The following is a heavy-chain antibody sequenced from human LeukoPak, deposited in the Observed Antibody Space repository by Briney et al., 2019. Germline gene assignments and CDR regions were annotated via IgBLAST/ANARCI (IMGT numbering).Heavy chain of an antibody. V-gene: IGHV3-7*01. CDR3: ASDRDYRPSRGHLFDY. D-gene: IGHD3-22*01. Sequence: GGSPRLSCAAHTFTLTNYWSGCFRQAPGEGVEWVANINPDGSEKYYVDPVKSLFTISTDHAKSSLYLQMNSLRVEDTAVYYCASDRDYRPSRGHLFDYWGQGTLVTVSS. CDR2: INPDGSEK. J-gene: IGHJ4*02. CDR1: TFTLTNYW.